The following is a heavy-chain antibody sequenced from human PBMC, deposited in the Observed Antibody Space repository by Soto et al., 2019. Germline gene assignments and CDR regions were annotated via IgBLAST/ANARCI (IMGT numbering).Heavy chain of an antibody. J-gene: IGHJ6*02. V-gene: IGHV4-31*03. Sequence: SETLSLTCTVSGGSISSGGYYWSWIRQHPGKGLEWIGYIYYSGSTYYNPSLKSRVTISVDTSKNQFSLKLSSVTAADTAVYYCASNAYTYYYDSSGYFQDAWGQGTTVTVSS. CDR2: IYYSGST. CDR1: GGSISSGGYY. D-gene: IGHD3-22*01. CDR3: ASNAYTYYYDSSGYFQDA.